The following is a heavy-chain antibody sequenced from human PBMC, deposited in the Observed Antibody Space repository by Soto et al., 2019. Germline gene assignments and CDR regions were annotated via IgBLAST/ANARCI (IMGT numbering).Heavy chain of an antibody. CDR3: ARVPPSSRSPYSSGWPYYFDY. D-gene: IGHD6-19*01. J-gene: IGHJ4*02. Sequence: PSETLSLTCAVYGGSFSGYYWSWIRQPPGKGLEWIGEINHSGSTNYNPSLKSRVTIPVDTSKNQFSLKLSSVTAADTAGYYCARVPPSSRSPYSSGWPYYFDYWGQGTLVTVSS. CDR2: INHSGST. CDR1: GGSFSGYY. V-gene: IGHV4-34*01.